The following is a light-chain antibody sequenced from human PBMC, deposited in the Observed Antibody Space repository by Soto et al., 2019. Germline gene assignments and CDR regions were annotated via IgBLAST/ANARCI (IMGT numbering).Light chain of an antibody. CDR3: AAWDDSLNARGV. CDR1: SSNIGNNA. Sequence: QSVLTQPPSASGTPGQRVTISCSGSSSNIGNNAVSWYQQLPGTAPKHLIYNNNPRPSGVPDRFSGSKSGTSASLAISGLQSEDEADYYCAAWDDSLNARGVFGGGTQLTVL. J-gene: IGLJ3*02. CDR2: NNN. V-gene: IGLV1-44*01.